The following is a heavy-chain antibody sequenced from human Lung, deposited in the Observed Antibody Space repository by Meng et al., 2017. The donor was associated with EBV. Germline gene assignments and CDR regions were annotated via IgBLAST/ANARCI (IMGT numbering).Heavy chain of an antibody. Sequence: QGQLRQWGAGLLKPSEPLPLTCGVSGRSFSSSYWSWIRQPPGKGLEWIGQINYSGITNYNPSLKSRVTISVDTSKNQFSLQLNSVTPEDTAVYYCARGATSVFDLWGRGTLVTVSS. CDR3: ARGATSVFDL. J-gene: IGHJ2*01. V-gene: IGHV4-34*01. CDR2: INYSGIT. CDR1: GRSFSSSY.